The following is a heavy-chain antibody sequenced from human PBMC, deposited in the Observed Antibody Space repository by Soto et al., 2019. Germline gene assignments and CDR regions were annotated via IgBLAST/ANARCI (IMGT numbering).Heavy chain of an antibody. Sequence: EVQLVESGGGLIQPGGSLRLSCAASGFTVSSNYMSWVRQAPGKVLEWVSVIYSCGSTYYADSVKGRFTISRDNSKNTLYLQMSSLRAYDTTVYYCARASGGSCYSGHNPLYYYYYGMDVWGQGTTVTVSS. V-gene: IGHV3-66*03. CDR3: ARASGGSCYSGHNPLYYYYYGMDV. CDR1: GFTVSSNY. D-gene: IGHD2-15*01. CDR2: IYSCGST. J-gene: IGHJ6*02.